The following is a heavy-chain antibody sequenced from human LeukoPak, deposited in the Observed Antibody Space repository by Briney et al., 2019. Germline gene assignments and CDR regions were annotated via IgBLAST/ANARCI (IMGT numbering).Heavy chain of an antibody. Sequence: GASVKVSCKASGYTFIGYYMHWVRQAPGQGLEWMGGIIPILGIANYAQKFQGRVTITADKSTSTAYMELSSLRSEDTAVYYCATHSLYYDSSGYYYSWFDPWGQGTLVTVSS. J-gene: IGHJ5*02. D-gene: IGHD3-22*01. CDR1: GYTFIGYY. CDR2: IIPILGIA. V-gene: IGHV1-69*10. CDR3: ATHSLYYDSSGYYYSWFDP.